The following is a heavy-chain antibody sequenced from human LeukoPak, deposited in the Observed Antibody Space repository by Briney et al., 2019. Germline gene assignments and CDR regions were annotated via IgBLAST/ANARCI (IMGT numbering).Heavy chain of an antibody. CDR2: IYYSGST. CDR1: GGSISSYY. J-gene: IGHJ6*02. D-gene: IGHD5-12*01. Sequence: SETLSLTCTVSGGSISSYYWSWIRQPPGKGLEWIGYIYYSGSTNYNPSLKSRVTISVDTSKNQFSLKLSSVTAADTAVYYCARDGLAQNPYYYYYGMDVWGQGTTVTVSS. CDR3: ARDGLAQNPYYYYYGMDV. V-gene: IGHV4-59*12.